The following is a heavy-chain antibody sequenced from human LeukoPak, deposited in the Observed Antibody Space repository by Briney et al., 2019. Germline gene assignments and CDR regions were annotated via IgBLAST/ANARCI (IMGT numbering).Heavy chain of an antibody. Sequence: ASVKVSCKASGGTFSSYAISWVRQAPGQGLEWMGGIIPIFGTANYAQKFQGRVTITADKSTSTAYMELSSLRSEDTAVYYCARGIVVVAATQGNWFDPWGQGTLVTVSS. J-gene: IGHJ5*02. CDR3: ARGIVVVAATQGNWFDP. CDR2: IIPIFGTA. CDR1: GGTFSSYA. D-gene: IGHD2-15*01. V-gene: IGHV1-69*06.